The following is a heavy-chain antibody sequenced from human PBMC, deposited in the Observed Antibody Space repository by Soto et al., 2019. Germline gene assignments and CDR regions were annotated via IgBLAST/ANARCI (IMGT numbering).Heavy chain of an antibody. CDR3: ARHPPYGPLDY. CDR1: VDSGGFISSSSYH. V-gene: IGHV4-39*01. CDR2: IYYSGST. D-gene: IGHD4-17*01. J-gene: IGHJ4*02. Sequence: QLQLQESGPGLVKPSKTLSLTCTVSVDSGGFISSSSYHWGGIRQPPGKGLEWIGNIYYSGSTYNNPSHESRVTISGDTSKNPFSLRLTSVTAADTAVYYGARHPPYGPLDYWGQGTLVTVSS.